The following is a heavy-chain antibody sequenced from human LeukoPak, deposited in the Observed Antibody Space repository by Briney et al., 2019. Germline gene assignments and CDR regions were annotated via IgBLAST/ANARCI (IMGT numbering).Heavy chain of an antibody. V-gene: IGHV3-23*01. D-gene: IGHD3-22*01. CDR3: AKTYYYDSSNYPPMDY. J-gene: IGHJ4*02. CDR1: GFTFSSYT. Sequence: RPGGSLRLSCAASGFTFSSYTMNWVRQAPGEGLEWVSAIRGGGGNTYYADSVKVRFTISRDNSKNTLYLQMNSLRAEDTAVYYCAKTYYYDSSNYPPMDYWGQGTLVTVSS. CDR2: IRGGGGNT.